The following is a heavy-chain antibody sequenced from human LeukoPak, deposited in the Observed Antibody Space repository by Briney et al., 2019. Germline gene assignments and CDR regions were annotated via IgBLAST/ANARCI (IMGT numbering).Heavy chain of an antibody. D-gene: IGHD3-10*01. J-gene: IGHJ6*03. CDR1: GYTFTSYG. CDR3: ARASGSGSYGTFWHYYYMDV. V-gene: IGHV1-18*01. Sequence: GASVKVSCKASGYTFTSYGISWVRQAPGQGLEWMGWISAYNGNTNYAQKLQGRVTMTTDTSTSTAYMELRSLRSGDTAVYYCARASGSGSYGTFWHYYYMDVWGKGTTVTISS. CDR2: ISAYNGNT.